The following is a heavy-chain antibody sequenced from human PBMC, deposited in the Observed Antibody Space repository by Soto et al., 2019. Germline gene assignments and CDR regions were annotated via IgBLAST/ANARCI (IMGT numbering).Heavy chain of an antibody. V-gene: IGHV1-18*01. CDR1: GYSFTRYG. CDR2: INTYNGNT. Sequence: QVQLVQSRAEVKNPGASVKVSCKASGYSFTRYGIAWARQAPGQGLEWMGWINTYNGNTNYAQNLQGRVTLTTDTPTSTAYMELTSLRSNETARYYCAMVDVYVTPSPQDVWGQGTTVIVSS. CDR3: AMVDVYVTPSPQDV. D-gene: IGHD3-16*01. J-gene: IGHJ6*02.